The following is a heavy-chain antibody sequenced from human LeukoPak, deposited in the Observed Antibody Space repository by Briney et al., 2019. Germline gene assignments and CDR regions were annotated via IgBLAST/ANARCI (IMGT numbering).Heavy chain of an antibody. CDR3: TIMVTSPSPLDY. J-gene: IGHJ4*02. CDR2: INPNSGDT. D-gene: IGHD5-18*01. Sequence: GASVKVSCKASGYTFTGYYMHWVRNAPGQGLEWMGWINPNSGDTNYAHNFQGRITMTRDTSNSTAYMGLGRLRSDDTAVYYCTIMVTSPSPLDYWGQGALVTVSS. CDR1: GYTFTGYY. V-gene: IGHV1-2*02.